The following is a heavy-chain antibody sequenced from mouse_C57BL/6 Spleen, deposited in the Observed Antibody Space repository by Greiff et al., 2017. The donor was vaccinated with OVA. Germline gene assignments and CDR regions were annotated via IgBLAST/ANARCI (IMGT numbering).Heavy chain of an antibody. CDR3: ARDGGCGSSFDY. CDR1: GFTFSSYA. CDR2: ISDGGSYT. Sequence: DVQLVESGGGLVKPGGSLKLSCAASGFTFSSYAMSWVRQTPEKRLEWVATISDGGSYTYYPDNVKGRCTISRDNAKNNLYLQMSHLKSEDTAMYYCARDGGCGSSFDYWGQGTTLTVSS. V-gene: IGHV5-4*01. J-gene: IGHJ2*01. D-gene: IGHD1-1*01.